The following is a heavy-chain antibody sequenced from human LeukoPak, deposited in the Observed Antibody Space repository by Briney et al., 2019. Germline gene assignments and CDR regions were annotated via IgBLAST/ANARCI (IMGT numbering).Heavy chain of an antibody. Sequence: GGSLRLSCAASGFTFSNDVMSWVRQAPGKGPEWVSSIDGGGGGTDYADSVRGRFTISRDNFKNTSYLQTNSLRADDTAVYYCARRIGGTKDYWGQGAQVTVSS. D-gene: IGHD3-3*01. V-gene: IGHV3-23*01. CDR2: IDGGGGGT. CDR3: ARRIGGTKDY. CDR1: GFTFSNDV. J-gene: IGHJ4*02.